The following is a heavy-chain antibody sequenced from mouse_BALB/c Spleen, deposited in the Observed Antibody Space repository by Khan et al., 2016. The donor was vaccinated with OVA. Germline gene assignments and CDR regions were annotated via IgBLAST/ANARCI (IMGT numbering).Heavy chain of an antibody. D-gene: IGHD1-1*01. CDR2: ILPGSGSN. Sequence: VQLQESGAELMKPGASVKISCKATGYTFSSYWIEWVKQRPGHGLEWIGEILPGSGSNNYNEKFKGKATFTAETSSNTAYMQLSSLTSEDSAVYYCARGNYYGSSSWFGYWGHGTLVTVS. CDR3: ARGNYYGSSSWFGY. CDR1: GYTFSSYW. J-gene: IGHJ3*01. V-gene: IGHV1-9*01.